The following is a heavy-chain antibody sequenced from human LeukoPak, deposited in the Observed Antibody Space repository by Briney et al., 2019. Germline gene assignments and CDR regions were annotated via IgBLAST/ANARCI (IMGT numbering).Heavy chain of an antibody. D-gene: IGHD6-19*01. CDR3: ARAGYSSGWYPYYFDY. CDR2: INHSGST. Sequence: SETLSLTRAVYGGSFSGYYWSWIRQPPGKGLEWIGEINHSGSTNYNPSLKSRVTISVDTSKNQFSLKLSSVTAADTAVYYCARAGYSSGWYPYYFDYWGQGTLVTVSS. V-gene: IGHV4-34*01. J-gene: IGHJ4*02. CDR1: GGSFSGYY.